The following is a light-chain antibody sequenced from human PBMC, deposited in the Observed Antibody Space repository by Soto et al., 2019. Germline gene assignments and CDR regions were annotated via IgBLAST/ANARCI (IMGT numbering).Light chain of an antibody. CDR3: TSYATGSAYV. V-gene: IGLV2-18*02. J-gene: IGLJ1*01. CDR1: SSDVGGYNR. CDR2: DVS. Sequence: QSALTQPPSVSGSPGQSVTISCTGTSSDVGGYNRVSWYQPPPGKAPKLLIYDVSNRPSGGSTRFSGSKSGNTASLTISGLQAEDEADYYCTSYATGSAYVFGPGTKLTVL.